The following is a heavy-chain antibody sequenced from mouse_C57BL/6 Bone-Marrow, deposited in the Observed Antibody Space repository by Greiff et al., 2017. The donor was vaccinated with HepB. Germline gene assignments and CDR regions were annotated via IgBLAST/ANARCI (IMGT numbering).Heavy chain of an antibody. CDR1: GYTFTSYW. Sequence: QVQLKQPGAELVKPGASVKLSCKASGYTFTSYWMQWVKQRPGQGLEWIGEIDPSDSYTNYNQKFKGKATLTVDTSSNTAYMQRSSLTSEDSAVYYCARYYDYYWGQGTTLTVSS. CDR2: IDPSDSYT. CDR3: ARYYDYY. J-gene: IGHJ2*01. D-gene: IGHD2-4*01. V-gene: IGHV1-50*01.